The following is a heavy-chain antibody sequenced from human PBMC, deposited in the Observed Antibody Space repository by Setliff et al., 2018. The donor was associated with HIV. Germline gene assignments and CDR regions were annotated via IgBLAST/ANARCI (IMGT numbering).Heavy chain of an antibody. CDR2: INHSGRT. D-gene: IGHD2-21*01. V-gene: IGHV4-34*01. Sequence: PSETLSLTCAVYGGSFSDNYWSWIRQSPGKGLEWIGEINHSGRTKYSPSLRSRVSISVDTSKTQFSLKLSSVTAADSAVYYCARRRETIVVVIGIPNWYFDLWGRGTLVT. J-gene: IGHJ2*01. CDR3: ARRRETIVVVIGIPNWYFDL. CDR1: GGSFSDNY.